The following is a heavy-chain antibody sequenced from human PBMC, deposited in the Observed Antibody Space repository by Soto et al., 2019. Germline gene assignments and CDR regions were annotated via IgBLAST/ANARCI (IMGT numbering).Heavy chain of an antibody. D-gene: IGHD2-2*01. CDR3: AKVRRNCIRTPGYYFSGMDV. Sequence: EVQLLESGGGLVQPGGSLGLTCAASGFTFAGYVMSWVRQAPGKGLEWVSSISGSGGGIYYADSVKGRFTISRDNSKKTLQMQMTSLGAAAPAVYYCAKVRRNCIRTPGYYFSGMDVWGQGTRSPSP. CDR1: GFTFAGYV. CDR2: ISGSGGGI. V-gene: IGHV3-23*01. J-gene: IGHJ6*02.